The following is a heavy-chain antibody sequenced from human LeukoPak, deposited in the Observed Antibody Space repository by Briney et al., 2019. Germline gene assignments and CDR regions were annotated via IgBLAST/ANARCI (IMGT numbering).Heavy chain of an antibody. CDR3: ARDYSTGYPSFDY. CDR1: GGSITSYC. D-gene: IGHD3-9*01. V-gene: IGHV4-59*01. Sequence: SETLSLTCTVSGGSITSYCWSWIRQPPGKGLEWIGYIYYSGSTNYNPSLKSRVTISVDTSKNQFSLKLSSVTAADTAVYYCARDYSTGYPSFDYWGQGTLVTVSS. J-gene: IGHJ4*02. CDR2: IYYSGST.